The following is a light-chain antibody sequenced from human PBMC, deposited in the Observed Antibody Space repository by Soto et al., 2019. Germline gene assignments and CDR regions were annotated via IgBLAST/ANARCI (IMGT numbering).Light chain of an antibody. CDR2: GAS. CDR3: QQYGSSPWT. Sequence: EIVLRQSPGTLSLSPGARATLSCRASQRVRSNLAWYQQKPGQAPRLLIYGASSRATGIPDRFSGSGSGTDFTLTISRLEPEEFAVDYCQQYGSSPWTVGQGNKVEIK. J-gene: IGKJ1*01. V-gene: IGKV3-20*01. CDR1: QRVRSN.